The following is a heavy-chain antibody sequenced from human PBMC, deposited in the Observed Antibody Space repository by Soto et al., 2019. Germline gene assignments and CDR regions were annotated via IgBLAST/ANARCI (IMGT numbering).Heavy chain of an antibody. CDR3: ARTNSSGWCLDY. CDR1: GFTFSSYS. D-gene: IGHD6-19*01. V-gene: IGHV3-21*01. Sequence: EVQLVESGGGLVKPGGSLRLSCAASGFTFSSYSMNWVRQAPGKGLEWVSSISSSSSYIYYADSVKGRFTISRDNAKNSLYLQMNSLRAEDTAVYYCARTNSSGWCLDYWGQGTLFTVSS. J-gene: IGHJ4*02. CDR2: ISSSSSYI.